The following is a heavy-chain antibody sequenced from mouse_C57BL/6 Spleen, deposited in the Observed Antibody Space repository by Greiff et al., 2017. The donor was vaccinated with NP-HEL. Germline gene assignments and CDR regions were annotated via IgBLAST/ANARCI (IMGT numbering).Heavy chain of an antibody. J-gene: IGHJ4*01. V-gene: IGHV8-12*01. CDR2: IYWDDDK. CDR1: GFSLSTSGMG. D-gene: IGHD2-4*01. CDR3: ARREDDYHYAMDY. Sequence: QVTLKVSGPGILQSSQTLSLTCSFSGFSLSTSGMGVSWIRQPSGKGLEWLAHIYWDDDKRYNPSLKSRLTISKDTSRNQVFLKITSVDTADTATYYCARREDDYHYAMDYWGQGTSVTFSS.